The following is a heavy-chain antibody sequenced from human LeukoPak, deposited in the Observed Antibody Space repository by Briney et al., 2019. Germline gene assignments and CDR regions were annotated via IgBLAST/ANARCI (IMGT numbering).Heavy chain of an antibody. CDR2: ISGGGDIT. CDR3: ARGFRLGGDYFDY. Sequence: PGGSLRLSCAASGFNFANHAMSWVRQTPGKGLEWVSAISGGGDITYYADSVTGRFTISRDNSKDTLFLQMHSLRPGDTAVYYCARGFRLGGDYFDYWGQGTLVTVSS. CDR1: GFNFANHA. J-gene: IGHJ4*02. V-gene: IGHV3-23*01. D-gene: IGHD1-26*01.